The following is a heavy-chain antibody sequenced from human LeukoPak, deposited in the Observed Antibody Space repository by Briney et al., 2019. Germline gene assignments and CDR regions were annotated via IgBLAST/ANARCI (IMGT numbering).Heavy chain of an antibody. D-gene: IGHD2-15*01. CDR2: VYSTGSS. J-gene: IGHJ4*02. CDR1: GGSISSSSHY. V-gene: IGHV4-39*07. Sequence: SETLSLTCTVSGGSISSSSHYWGWIRQPPGKGLEWMGSVYSTGSSYYNSSLASRVAMFIDTSKNQFSLKLSSVTAADTAVYYCARVVGNSFDYWGQGTLVTVSS. CDR3: ARVVGNSFDY.